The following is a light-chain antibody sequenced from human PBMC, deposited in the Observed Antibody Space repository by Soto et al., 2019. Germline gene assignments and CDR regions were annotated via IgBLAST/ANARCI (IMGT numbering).Light chain of an antibody. Sequence: EIVLAQSPGVLSLSPGGRATLSCRASQSVDSAFFAWYQQKPGQAPRLLIYGASNRVTGIPDRFSGSGSGTEFTLTISKLEPEDFAVYYCQQYGSIPETFGQGTKVEIK. CDR1: QSVDSAF. J-gene: IGKJ1*01. CDR2: GAS. CDR3: QQYGSIPET. V-gene: IGKV3-20*01.